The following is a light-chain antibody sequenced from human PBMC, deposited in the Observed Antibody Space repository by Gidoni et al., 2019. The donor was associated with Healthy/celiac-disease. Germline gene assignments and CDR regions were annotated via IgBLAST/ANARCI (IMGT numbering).Light chain of an antibody. J-gene: IGKJ1*01. CDR3: QKYNSAPWT. CDR2: ASS. Sequence: DLKMTQSPSSLSASVGDRVTITCRASQGISNYLAWYQQKPGKVPKLLIYASSTLQSGVPSRFSGSGSETDFTLTISSLQPEDVATYYCQKYNSAPWTFGQGTKVEIK. CDR1: QGISNY. V-gene: IGKV1-27*01.